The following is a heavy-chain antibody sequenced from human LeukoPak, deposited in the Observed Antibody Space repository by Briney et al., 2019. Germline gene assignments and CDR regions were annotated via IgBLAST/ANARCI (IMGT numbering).Heavy chain of an antibody. V-gene: IGHV1-2*02. Sequence: ASVKVSCKASGYTFTGYYMHWVRQAPGQGLEWMGWINPNSGGTNYAQKFQGRVTMTRDTSISTAYTELSRLRSDDTAVYYCAGGPVIFGVVIASPWGQGTLVTVSS. J-gene: IGHJ5*02. CDR2: INPNSGGT. CDR1: GYTFTGYY. CDR3: AGGPVIFGVVIASP. D-gene: IGHD3-3*01.